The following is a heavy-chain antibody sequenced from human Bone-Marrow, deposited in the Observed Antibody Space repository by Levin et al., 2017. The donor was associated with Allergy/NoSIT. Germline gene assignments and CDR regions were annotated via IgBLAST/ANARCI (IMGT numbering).Heavy chain of an antibody. J-gene: IGHJ5*02. V-gene: IGHV3-23*01. CDR3: AKDGARYDYIWGSSRPRWCDP. D-gene: IGHD3-16*02. CDR1: GFSFSSYA. CDR2: ISGGGGST. Sequence: GESLKISCAASGFSFSSYAMSWVRQAPGKGLEWVSAISGGGGSTYHADSVKGRFTISRDNSKNTLYLQMNSLRVEDTAVYYCAKDGARYDYIWGSSRPRWCDPWGQGTLVTVSS.